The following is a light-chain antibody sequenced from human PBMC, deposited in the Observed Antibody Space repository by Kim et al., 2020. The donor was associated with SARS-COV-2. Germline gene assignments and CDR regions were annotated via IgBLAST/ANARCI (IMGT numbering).Light chain of an antibody. V-gene: IGKV1-33*01. CDR1: QDIRKY. J-gene: IGKJ3*01. CDR2: VVS. Sequence: ASVGDRVTITCQASQDIRKYLNWYQQKPRKAPKLLIYVVSNLEVGVPSRFSGSGSGTHFTFTISSLQPEDVATYYCQQSDNLPLTFGPGTKVDIK. CDR3: QQSDNLPLT.